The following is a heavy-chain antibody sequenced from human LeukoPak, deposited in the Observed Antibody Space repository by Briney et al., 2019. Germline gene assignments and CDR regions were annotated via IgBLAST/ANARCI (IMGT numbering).Heavy chain of an antibody. Sequence: SETLSLTCTVSGGSISSYYWSWIRQPPGKGLEWIAYISDIGSINYNPSLKSRVTISLDTSKKQFSLKLSSATAADTAVYYCAGHHPRNTVDFWGQGTLVTVSS. CDR1: GGSISSYY. V-gene: IGHV4-59*08. J-gene: IGHJ4*02. CDR3: AGHHPRNTVDF. D-gene: IGHD2/OR15-2a*01. CDR2: ISDIGSI.